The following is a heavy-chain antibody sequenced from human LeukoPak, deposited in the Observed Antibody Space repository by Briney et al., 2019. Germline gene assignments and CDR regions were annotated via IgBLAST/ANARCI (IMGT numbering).Heavy chain of an antibody. CDR1: GASITTYY. CDR3: ATGSGHNPDYFDY. Sequence: PSETLSLTCTVSGASITTYYWSWIRLPPGKTLEWIGYIYHSGTTKYNSSLKSRVTISIDTSKNQFSLQLTSVTAADTALYYCATGSGHNPDYFDYWGQGALVTVSS. D-gene: IGHD3-3*01. J-gene: IGHJ4*02. CDR2: IYHSGTT. V-gene: IGHV4-59*01.